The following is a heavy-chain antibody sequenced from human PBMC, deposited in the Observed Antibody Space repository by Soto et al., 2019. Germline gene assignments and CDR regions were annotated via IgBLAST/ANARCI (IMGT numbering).Heavy chain of an antibody. J-gene: IGHJ6*02. CDR3: ATTHPSYYYDSSGLNYYYYGMDV. V-gene: IGHV5-51*01. D-gene: IGHD3-22*01. Sequence: PGESLKISCKGSGYSFTSYWIGWVRQMPGKGLEWMGIIYPGDSDTRYSPSFQGQVTISADKSISTAYLQWSSLKASDTAMYYCATTHPSYYYDSSGLNYYYYGMDVWGQGTTVTVSS. CDR2: IYPGDSDT. CDR1: GYSFTSYW.